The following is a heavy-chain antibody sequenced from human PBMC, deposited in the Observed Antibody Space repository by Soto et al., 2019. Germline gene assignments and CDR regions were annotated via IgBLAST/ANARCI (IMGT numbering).Heavy chain of an antibody. V-gene: IGHV1-2*02. CDR2: INPNSGGT. CDR3: ATYKELEIWLGELPPYRMEV. D-gene: IGHD3-10*01. J-gene: IGHJ6*02. Sequence: ASVKVSCKASGYTFTGYYMHWVRQAPGQGLEWMGWINPNSGGTNYAQKFQGRVTMTRDTSISTAYMELSRLRSDDTAVYYCATYKELEIWLGELPPYRMEVWVQGTKITVSS. CDR1: GYTFTGYY.